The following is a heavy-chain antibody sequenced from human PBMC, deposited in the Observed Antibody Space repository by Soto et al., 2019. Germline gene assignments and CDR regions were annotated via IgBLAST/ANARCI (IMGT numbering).Heavy chain of an antibody. CDR2: ISSSSSYI. J-gene: IGHJ3*01. CDR3: ARGYYYDSSGYSLTF. Sequence: LSLSCAASGFPFSSYTMNWVSQAPGKGLEWVSSISSSSSYIYYADSVKGRFTISRDNAKNSLYLQMNSLRAEDTAVYYCARGYYYDSSGYSLTFWGQGTMVTVSS. CDR1: GFPFSSYT. D-gene: IGHD3-22*01. V-gene: IGHV3-21*01.